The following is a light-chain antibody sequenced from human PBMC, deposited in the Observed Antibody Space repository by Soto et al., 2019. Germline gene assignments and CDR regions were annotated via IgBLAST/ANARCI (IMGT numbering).Light chain of an antibody. CDR2: GAS. Sequence: EIVMTQSPATLSVSPGEGATLSCRASQSVGSNFAGYQQKAGQVPRLVMYGASTRDTGIPARFSGRGSGTDFTLTISRLQAADVAVYYVQQYTEWPRTFGQGTKLDIQ. J-gene: IGKJ1*01. V-gene: IGKV3-15*01. CDR3: QQYTEWPRT. CDR1: QSVGSN.